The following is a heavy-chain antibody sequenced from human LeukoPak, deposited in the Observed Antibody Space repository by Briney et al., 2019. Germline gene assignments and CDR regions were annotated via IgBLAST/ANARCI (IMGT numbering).Heavy chain of an antibody. CDR1: EFTVSSNY. Sequence: GGSLRLSCAASEFTVSSNYMSWVRQAPGKGLEWVSVIYSGGSTYYADSVKGRFTISRDNSKNTLYLQMNSLRAEDTAVYYCARDDHYGSGFDYWGQGTLVTVSS. CDR2: IYSGGST. J-gene: IGHJ4*02. V-gene: IGHV3-66*01. D-gene: IGHD3-10*01. CDR3: ARDDHYGSGFDY.